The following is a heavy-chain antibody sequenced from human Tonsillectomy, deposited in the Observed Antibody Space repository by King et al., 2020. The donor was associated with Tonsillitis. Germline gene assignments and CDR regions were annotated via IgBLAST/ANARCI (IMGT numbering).Heavy chain of an antibody. CDR3: ARRLVPYSTMVVAFDI. V-gene: IGHV3-30*04. CDR2: ISSDGNTK. CDR1: GFTFSNYA. Sequence: VQLVESGGGVVQPGRSLRLSCAASGFTFSNYAMHWVRQAPGKGLEWVAVISSDGNTKFYADSLRGRFTISRDNSKNTLYLQMNSLSTEDTALYYCARRLVPYSTMVVAFDIWGQGTMVTVSS. D-gene: IGHD3-22*01. J-gene: IGHJ3*02.